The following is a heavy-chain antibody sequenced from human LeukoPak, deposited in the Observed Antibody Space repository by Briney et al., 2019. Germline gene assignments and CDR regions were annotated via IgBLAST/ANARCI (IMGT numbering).Heavy chain of an antibody. J-gene: IGHJ3*02. CDR3: ARDLGTSSSWPDDAFDI. CDR1: GYTSTSYY. V-gene: IGHV1-69*04. D-gene: IGHD6-13*01. Sequence: ASVKVSCKASGYTSTSYYMHWVRQAPGQGLEWMGRIIPILGIANYAQKFQGRVTITADKSTSTAYMELSSLRSEDTAVYYCARDLGTSSSWPDDAFDIWGQGTMVTVSS. CDR2: IIPILGIA.